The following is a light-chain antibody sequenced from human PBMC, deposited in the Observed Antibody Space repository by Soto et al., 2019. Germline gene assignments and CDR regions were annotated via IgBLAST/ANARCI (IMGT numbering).Light chain of an antibody. V-gene: IGLV1-40*01. CDR2: GNS. J-gene: IGLJ2*01. CDR3: QSYDSSLSVV. CDR1: SSNIGAGYD. Sequence: QSVLTQSPSVSGAPGQRVXISCTGSSSNIGAGYDVHWYQQLPGTAPKLLIYGNSNRPSGVPDRFSGSKSGTSASLAITGLQAEDEADYYCQSYDSSLSVVFGGGTKLTVL.